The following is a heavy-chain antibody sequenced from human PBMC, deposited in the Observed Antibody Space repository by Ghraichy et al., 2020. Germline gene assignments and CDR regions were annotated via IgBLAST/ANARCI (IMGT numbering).Heavy chain of an antibody. D-gene: IGHD3-3*01. J-gene: IGHJ4*02. Sequence: GGSLRLSCVSSGLTFNIAWMSWVRQVPGKRPEWIARIKSKNAGETTDYAAPVRGRFVVSRDDSKNTLYLQMDSLKDEDTAMYYCTSLGGSSYYPTYWGPGTQVTVPS. CDR3: TSLGGSSYYPTY. CDR2: IKSKNAGETT. CDR1: GLTFNIAW. V-gene: IGHV3-15*01.